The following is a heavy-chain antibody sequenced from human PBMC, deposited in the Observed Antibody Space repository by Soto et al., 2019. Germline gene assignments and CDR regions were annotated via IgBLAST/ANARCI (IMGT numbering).Heavy chain of an antibody. CDR3: AFNPFYMTTVTPYYYYGMDV. J-gene: IGHJ6*02. Sequence: PSETLSLTCAVYGGSFSGYYWSWIRQPPGKGLEWIGEINHSGSTNYNPSLKSRVTISVDTSKNQFSLKLSSVTAADTAVYYCAFNPFYMTTVTPYYYYGMDVWDQGTTVTVSS. CDR2: INHSGST. D-gene: IGHD4-17*01. V-gene: IGHV4-34*01. CDR1: GGSFSGYY.